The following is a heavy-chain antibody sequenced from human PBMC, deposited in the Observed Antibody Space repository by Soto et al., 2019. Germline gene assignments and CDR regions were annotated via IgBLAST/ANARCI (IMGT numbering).Heavy chain of an antibody. J-gene: IGHJ4*02. D-gene: IGHD1-26*01. V-gene: IGHV3-23*01. CDR1: GFGLRSYA. CDR3: AKSTWDDLPPSF. Sequence: GGSLGLSCTASGFGLRSYAVSWVRQAPGKGLEWVSVISGSGGATYYADSVKGRFTISRDNSKNTLYLQMNSVRAEDTAVYYCAKSTWDDLPPSFWGQGNPVTVSS. CDR2: ISGSGGAT.